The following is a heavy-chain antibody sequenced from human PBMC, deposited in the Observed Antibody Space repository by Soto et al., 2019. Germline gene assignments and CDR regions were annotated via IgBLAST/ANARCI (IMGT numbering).Heavy chain of an antibody. J-gene: IGHJ5*02. CDR3: ARDPGYCSSTSCYPDWFDP. D-gene: IGHD2-2*01. CDR2: ISAYNGNT. Sequence: ASVKVSCKASGYTFTSYGISWVRQAPGQGLEWMGWISAYNGNTNYAQKLQGRVTMTTDTSTSTAYMELRSLRSDDTAVYYCARDPGYCSSTSCYPDWFDPWGQGTLVTVS. CDR1: GYTFTSYG. V-gene: IGHV1-18*04.